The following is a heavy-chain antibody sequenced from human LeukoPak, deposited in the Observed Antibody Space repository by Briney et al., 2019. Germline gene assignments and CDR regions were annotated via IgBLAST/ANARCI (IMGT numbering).Heavy chain of an antibody. J-gene: IGHJ4*02. CDR1: GGSISSSSYY. V-gene: IGHV4-39*01. D-gene: IGHD6-6*01. Sequence: SETLSLTCTVSGGSISSSSYYWGWIRQPPGKGLEWIGSIHYSGSTYYNPSLKSRVTISVDTSKNQFSLKLSSVTAADTAVYYCARLRSIAARPRGYFDYWGQGTLVTVSS. CDR2: IHYSGST. CDR3: ARLRSIAARPRGYFDY.